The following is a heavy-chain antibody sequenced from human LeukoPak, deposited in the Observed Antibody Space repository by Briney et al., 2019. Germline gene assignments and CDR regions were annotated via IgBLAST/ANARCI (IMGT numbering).Heavy chain of an antibody. D-gene: IGHD2-2*01. V-gene: IGHV1-69*06. Sequence: VASVKVSCKASGGTFSSYAISWVRQAPGQGLEWMGGIIPIFGTANYAQKFQGRVTITADKSTSTAYMELSSLRSEDTAVYYCAGGDIVVVPAASGVDYWGQGTLVTVSS. CDR3: AGGDIVVVPAASGVDY. CDR2: IIPIFGTA. CDR1: GGTFSSYA. J-gene: IGHJ4*02.